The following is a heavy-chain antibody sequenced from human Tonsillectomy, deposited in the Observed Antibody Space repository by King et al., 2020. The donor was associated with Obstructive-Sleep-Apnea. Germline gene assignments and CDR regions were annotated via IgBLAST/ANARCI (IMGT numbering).Heavy chain of an antibody. CDR2: ISYDGSNK. CDR1: GFTFSNYA. V-gene: IGHV3-30-3*01. CDR3: ARDHGYSYGYIDYYFDY. D-gene: IGHD5-18*01. J-gene: IGHJ4*02. Sequence: QLVQSGGGVVQPGRSLRLSCAASGFTFSNYAMHWVRQAPGKGLEWVAIISYDGSNKYNADSVKGRFTISIDDSKNTLYLQMNSLRAEDTAVYYCARDHGYSYGYIDYYFDYWGQGTLVTVSS.